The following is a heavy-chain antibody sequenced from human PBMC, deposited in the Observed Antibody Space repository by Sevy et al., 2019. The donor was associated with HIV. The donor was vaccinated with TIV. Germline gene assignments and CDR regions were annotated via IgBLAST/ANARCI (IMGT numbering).Heavy chain of an antibody. CDR2: IYSGGST. Sequence: GGSLRLSCAASGFTVSSNYMSWVRQAPGKGLEWVSVIYSGGSTYYADSVKGRFTISRDNSKNTLYLQMNSLRAEDTAVYYCAGVPFTMVRGVIALGYYGMDVWGQGTTVTVSS. CDR3: AGVPFTMVRGVIALGYYGMDV. D-gene: IGHD3-10*01. V-gene: IGHV3-66*01. CDR1: GFTVSSNY. J-gene: IGHJ6*02.